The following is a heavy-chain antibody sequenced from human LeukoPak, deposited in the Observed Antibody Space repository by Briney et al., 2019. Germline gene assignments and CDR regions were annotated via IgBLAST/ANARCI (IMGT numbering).Heavy chain of an antibody. D-gene: IGHD3-10*01. Sequence: GRSLRLSCAASGFTFDGYAMHWVRQAPGKGLEWVSGISWSSGSIGYADSVKGRFTISRDNAKNSLYLQMNSLRAEDTALYYCAKAQYYYGSGSPLDYWGQGTLVTVSS. V-gene: IGHV3-9*01. CDR1: GFTFDGYA. J-gene: IGHJ4*02. CDR3: AKAQYYYGSGSPLDY. CDR2: ISWSSGSI.